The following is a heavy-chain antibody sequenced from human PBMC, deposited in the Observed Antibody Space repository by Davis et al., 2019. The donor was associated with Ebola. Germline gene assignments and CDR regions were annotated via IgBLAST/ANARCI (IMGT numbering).Heavy chain of an antibody. Sequence: GGSLRLSCAASGFTFSGSAMHWLRQASGKGLEWVGRIRSKANSYATAYAASVKGMFTISRDDSKNTAYLQMNSLRAEDTAVYYFSKEEYSSGGGSDYWGQGTLVTVSS. CDR1: GFTFSGSA. J-gene: IGHJ4*02. D-gene: IGHD6-19*01. CDR2: IRSKANSYAT. CDR3: SKEEYSSGGGSDY. V-gene: IGHV3-73*01.